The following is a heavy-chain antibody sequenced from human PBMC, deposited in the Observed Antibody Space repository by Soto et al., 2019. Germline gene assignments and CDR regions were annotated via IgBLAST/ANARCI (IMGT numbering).Heavy chain of an antibody. D-gene: IGHD1-26*01. CDR2: INAYNGNT. J-gene: IGHJ5*02. CDR3: VRDLVGGESDLVGATTHNWLDP. V-gene: IGHV1-18*01. CDR1: GYTFTNYG. Sequence: QVQLVQSGAEVKKPGASVKVSCKASGYTFTNYGISWVRQAPGQGLEWMGWINAYNGNTMYAQKFQGRVTTTTDTPEGAAYMQLKSLRTDATAVYLCVRDLVGGESDLVGATTHNWLDPWGRGSLVTVSS.